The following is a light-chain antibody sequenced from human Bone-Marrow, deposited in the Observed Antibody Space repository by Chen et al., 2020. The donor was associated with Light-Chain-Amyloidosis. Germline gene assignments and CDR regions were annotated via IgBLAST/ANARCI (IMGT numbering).Light chain of an antibody. CDR2: EDD. Sequence: NFMLTQPHSVSESPGKTVIISCTRSSGSIATNYVQWYQQRPGSSPTTVIYEDDQRPSGVPDRFSGSIDRSSNSASLTIAGLKTDYEADYYCQSYQGSSQGVFGGGTKLTVL. V-gene: IGLV6-57*01. J-gene: IGLJ3*02. CDR1: SGSIATNY. CDR3: QSYQGSSQGV.